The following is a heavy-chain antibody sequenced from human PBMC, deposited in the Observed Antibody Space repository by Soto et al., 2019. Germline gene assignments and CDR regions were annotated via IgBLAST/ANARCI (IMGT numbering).Heavy chain of an antibody. Sequence: PSETLSLTCTVSGGSISSGGYYWSWIRQHPGKGLEWIGYIYYSGSTYYNPSLKSRVTISVDTSKNQFSLKLSSVTAADTAVYYCARDFAWNTGWFDPWGQGTLVTVSS. CDR1: GGSISSGGYY. CDR3: ARDFAWNTGWFDP. J-gene: IGHJ5*02. CDR2: IYYSGST. V-gene: IGHV4-31*03. D-gene: IGHD1-1*01.